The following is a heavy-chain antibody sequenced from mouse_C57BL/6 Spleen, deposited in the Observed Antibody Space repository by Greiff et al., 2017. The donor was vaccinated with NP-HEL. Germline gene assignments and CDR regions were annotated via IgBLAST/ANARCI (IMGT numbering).Heavy chain of an antibody. CDR3: ARYKVPYFDY. D-gene: IGHD2-14*01. V-gene: IGHV7-3*01. Sequence: EVKVVESGGGLVQPGGSLSLSCAASGFTFTDYYMSWVRQPPGKALEWLGFIRNKANGYTTEYSASVKGRFTISRDNSQSILYLQMNALRAEDSATYYCARYKVPYFDYWGQGTTLTVSS. CDR2: IRNKANGYTT. J-gene: IGHJ2*01. CDR1: GFTFTDYY.